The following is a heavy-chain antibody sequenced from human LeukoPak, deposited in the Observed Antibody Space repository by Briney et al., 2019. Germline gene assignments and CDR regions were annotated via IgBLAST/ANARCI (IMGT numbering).Heavy chain of an antibody. Sequence: GGSLRLSCAASGFTFSSYWMSWVRQAPGKGLEWVGLIKRKTDSGTTDYAAPMKGRFTISRDDSKNTLYLQVNSLKTEDTAVYYCATGDYGAFDIWGQGTMVTVSS. J-gene: IGHJ3*02. CDR3: ATGDYGAFDI. D-gene: IGHD4-17*01. CDR1: GFTFSSYW. V-gene: IGHV3-15*01. CDR2: IKRKTDSGTT.